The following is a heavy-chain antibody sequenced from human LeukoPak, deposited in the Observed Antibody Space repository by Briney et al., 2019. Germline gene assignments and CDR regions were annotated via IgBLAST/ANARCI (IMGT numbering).Heavy chain of an antibody. CDR2: IIPIFGTA. Sequence: GASVKVSCKASGGTFSSYAISWMRQAPGQGLEWMGRIIPIFGTANYAQKFQGRVTITTDESTSTAYMELSSLRSEDTAVYYCATELVDTAMVERAFDIWGQGTMVTVSS. J-gene: IGHJ3*02. CDR1: GGTFSSYA. V-gene: IGHV1-69*05. CDR3: ATELVDTAMVERAFDI. D-gene: IGHD5-18*01.